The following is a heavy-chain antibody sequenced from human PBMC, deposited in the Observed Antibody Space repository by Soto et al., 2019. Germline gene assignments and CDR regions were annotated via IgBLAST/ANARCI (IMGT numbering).Heavy chain of an antibody. CDR2: MNPNSGNT. J-gene: IGHJ6*02. V-gene: IGHV1-8*01. CDR3: ARVLVRGVTVGYYGMDV. D-gene: IGHD3-10*01. CDR1: GYTLTSYD. Sequence: ASVTVSCKASGYTLTSYDINWVRQATGQGLEWMGWMNPNSGNTGYAQKFQGRVTMTRNTSISTAYMELSSLRSEDTAVYYCARVLVRGVTVGYYGMDVWGQGTTVTVSS.